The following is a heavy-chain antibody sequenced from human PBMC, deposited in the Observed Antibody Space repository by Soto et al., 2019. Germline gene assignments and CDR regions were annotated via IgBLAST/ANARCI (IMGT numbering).Heavy chain of an antibody. CDR2: IYYSGST. CDR1: GGSISSGDYY. CDR3: ARVFMRELRGFDY. V-gene: IGHV4-30-4*01. Sequence: PSETLSLTCTVSGGSISSGDYYWSWIRQPPGKGLEWIGYIYYSGSTYYNPSLKSRVTISVDTSKNQFSLKLSSVTAADTAVYYCARVFMRELRGFDYWGQGTLVTVSS. J-gene: IGHJ4*02. D-gene: IGHD1-26*01.